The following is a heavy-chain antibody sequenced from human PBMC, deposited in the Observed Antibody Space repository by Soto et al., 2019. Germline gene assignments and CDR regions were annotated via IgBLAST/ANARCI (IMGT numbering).Heavy chain of an antibody. CDR2: IYYSGST. CDR1: GGSISSGDYY. V-gene: IGHV4-30-4*01. CDR3: ARVPFYDSSGRSYYFDY. Sequence: SETLSLTCTVSGGSISSGDYYWSWIRQPPGKGLECIGYIYYSGSTYYNPSLKSRVTILIDTSKNQFSLKLSSVTAADTAVYYCARVPFYDSSGRSYYFDYWGQGTLVTVSS. D-gene: IGHD3-22*01. J-gene: IGHJ4*02.